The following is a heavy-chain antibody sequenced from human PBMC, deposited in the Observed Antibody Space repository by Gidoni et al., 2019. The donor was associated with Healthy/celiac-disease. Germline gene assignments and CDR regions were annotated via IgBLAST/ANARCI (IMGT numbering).Heavy chain of an antibody. Sequence: EVQLLESGGGLVQPGGSLRLSCAASGFTFSSYAMSWVRQAPGKGLEWVSAISGSGGSTYYADSVKGQFTISRDNSKNTLYLQMNSLRAEDTAVYYCAKVRPGQGPKEVAATPGWFDPWGQGTLVTVSS. V-gene: IGHV3-23*01. D-gene: IGHD2-15*01. CDR2: ISGSGGST. J-gene: IGHJ5*02. CDR3: AKVRPGQGPKEVAATPGWFDP. CDR1: GFTFSSYA.